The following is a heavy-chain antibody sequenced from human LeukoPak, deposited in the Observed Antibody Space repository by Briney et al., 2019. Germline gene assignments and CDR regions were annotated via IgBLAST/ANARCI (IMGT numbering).Heavy chain of an antibody. Sequence: GASVKVSCKASGGTFSSYAITWVRQAPGQGLEWMGGIIPIFGTANYAQKFQGRVTITMDESTSTAYMELSSLRSEDTAVYYCARSGIAVYWFDPWGQGTLVTVSS. CDR3: ARSGIAVYWFDP. V-gene: IGHV1-69*05. CDR1: GGTFSSYA. D-gene: IGHD6-19*01. J-gene: IGHJ5*02. CDR2: IIPIFGTA.